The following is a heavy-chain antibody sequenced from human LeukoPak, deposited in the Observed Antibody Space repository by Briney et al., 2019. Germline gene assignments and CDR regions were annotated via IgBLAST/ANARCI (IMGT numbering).Heavy chain of an antibody. Sequence: GGSLRLSCAASGFTYSTYWMHWVRQAPGKGLVWVSRINGDGGSRNYADSVKGRFTISRDNAKNTLYLQMSSLRVEDTAVYYCASASSHRTAAGGDYWGQGTLVTVST. CDR2: INGDGGSR. CDR3: ASASSHRTAAGGDY. D-gene: IGHD6-13*01. V-gene: IGHV3-74*01. CDR1: GFTYSTYW. J-gene: IGHJ4*02.